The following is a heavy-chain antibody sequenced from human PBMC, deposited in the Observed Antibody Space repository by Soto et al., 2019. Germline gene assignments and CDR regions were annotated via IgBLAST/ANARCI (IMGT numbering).Heavy chain of an antibody. CDR2: IYYSGST. J-gene: IGHJ4*02. CDR1: GGSISSYY. CDR3: ARHAPDYYDSSGYYTPIDY. D-gene: IGHD3-22*01. V-gene: IGHV4-59*08. Sequence: PSETLSLTCTVSGGSISSYYWSWIRQPPGKGLEWIGYIYYSGSTNYNPSLKSRVTISVDTSKNQFSLKLSSVTAADTAVYYCARHAPDYYDSSGYYTPIDYWGQGTLVTVS.